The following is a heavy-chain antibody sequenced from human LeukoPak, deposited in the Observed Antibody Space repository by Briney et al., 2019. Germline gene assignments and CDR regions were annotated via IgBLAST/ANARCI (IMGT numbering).Heavy chain of an antibody. CDR3: ARVDYYGSGSYVRSYFDY. J-gene: IGHJ4*02. CDR1: GGSISSGGYY. D-gene: IGHD3-10*01. CDR2: IYHSGST. Sequence: SQTLSLACTVSGGSISSGGYYWSWIRQPPGKGLEWIGYIYHSGSTYYNPSLKSRVTISVDTSKNQFSLKLSSVTAADTAVYYCARVDYYGSGSYVRSYFDYWGQGTLVTVSS. V-gene: IGHV4-30-2*01.